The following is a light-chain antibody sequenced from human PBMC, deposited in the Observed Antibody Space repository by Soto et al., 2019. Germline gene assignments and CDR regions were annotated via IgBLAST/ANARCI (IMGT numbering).Light chain of an antibody. CDR2: SAS. CDR1: QSIGSY. Sequence: DIQMTQSPSSLSASVGDRVTITCRASQSIGSYLNWYQQNPGKAPKLLIYSASSLQSGVPSRFSGSGSGTDFTLTISSLQPEDFATYYCQQSYNTPQTFGQGTKVDIK. J-gene: IGKJ1*01. V-gene: IGKV1-39*01. CDR3: QQSYNTPQT.